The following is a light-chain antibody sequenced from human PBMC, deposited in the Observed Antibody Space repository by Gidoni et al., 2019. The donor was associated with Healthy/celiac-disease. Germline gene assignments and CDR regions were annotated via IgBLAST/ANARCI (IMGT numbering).Light chain of an antibody. V-gene: IGKV3-20*01. Sequence: IVLTQSPGTLSLSPGERATLSCRASQSVSSSYLAWYQQKPGQAPRLLIYGASSRATGIPDRFSGSGSGTDFTLTISRLEPEDFAVYYCQQYGSSPYTVXXXTKLEIK. CDR2: GAS. J-gene: IGKJ2*01. CDR1: QSVSSSY. CDR3: QQYGSSPYT.